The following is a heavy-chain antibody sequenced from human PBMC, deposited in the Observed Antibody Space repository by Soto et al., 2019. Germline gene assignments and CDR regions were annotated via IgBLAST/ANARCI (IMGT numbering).Heavy chain of an antibody. CDR3: AKGVRDTAMADYGMDV. D-gene: IGHD5-18*01. CDR2: ISGSGGST. CDR1: GFTFSSYA. Sequence: GGSLGLSCAASGFTFSSYAMSWVRQAPGKGLEWVSAISGSGGSTYYADSVKGRFTISRDNSKNTLYLQMNSLRAEDTAVYYCAKGVRDTAMADYGMDVWGQGTTVTVSS. V-gene: IGHV3-23*01. J-gene: IGHJ6*02.